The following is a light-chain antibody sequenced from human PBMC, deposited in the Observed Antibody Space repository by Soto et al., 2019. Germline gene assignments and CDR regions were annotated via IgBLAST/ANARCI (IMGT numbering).Light chain of an antibody. J-gene: IGKJ3*01. CDR3: LHYNSYPFT. CDR2: DAS. Sequence: STLSASVGDSVTITCRASQSASTWLAWYQQKPGKAPKLLISDASSLESGVPKRFSGSGSGTEFTLTISSLQPDDFATYYCLHYNSYPFTFGPGTKVDLK. V-gene: IGKV1-5*01. CDR1: QSASTW.